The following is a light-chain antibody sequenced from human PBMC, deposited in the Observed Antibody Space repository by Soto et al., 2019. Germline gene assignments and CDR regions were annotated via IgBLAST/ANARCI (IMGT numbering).Light chain of an antibody. CDR2: RDS. J-gene: IGLJ2*01. Sequence: SYELTQPLSVSVALGQTARITCGGNNIGSKNVHWYQQKPGQAPVLVIYRDSNRPSGIPERFSGSNSGNTATLTISIAQAGDEADYYCQVLDSSTGVFGGVTKLTVL. V-gene: IGLV3-9*01. CDR1: NIGSKN. CDR3: QVLDSSTGV.